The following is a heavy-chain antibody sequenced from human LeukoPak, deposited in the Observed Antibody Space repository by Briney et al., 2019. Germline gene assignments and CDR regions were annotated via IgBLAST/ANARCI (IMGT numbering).Heavy chain of an antibody. CDR1: GGSISSGDYY. J-gene: IGHJ4*02. V-gene: IGHV4-31*03. Sequence: SETLSLTCTVSGGSISSGDYYWTWIRQHPGRGLEWTGYIYYSGSAYYNPSLKSRVTMSVDTSKNQFSLELTSVTAADTAVYYCARASKEGTTVTRFDNWGQGTLVTVSS. CDR2: IYYSGSA. D-gene: IGHD4-17*01. CDR3: ARASKEGTTVTRFDN.